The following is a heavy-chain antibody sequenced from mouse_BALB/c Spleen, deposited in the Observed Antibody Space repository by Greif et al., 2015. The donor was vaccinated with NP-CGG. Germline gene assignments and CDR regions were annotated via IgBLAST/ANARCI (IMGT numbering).Heavy chain of an antibody. CDR3: VRQQYGNSHWYFDV. CDR2: IRSKSNNYAT. V-gene: IGHV10-1*02. Sequence: EVQGVESGGGLVQPKGSLKLSCAASGFTFNAYAMNWVRQAPGKGLEWVARIRSKSNNYATYYADSVKDRFTISRDDSQSMLYLQMNNLKTEDTAMYYCVRQQYGNSHWYFDVWGAGTTVTVSS. CDR1: GFTFNAYA. D-gene: IGHD2-10*02. J-gene: IGHJ1*01.